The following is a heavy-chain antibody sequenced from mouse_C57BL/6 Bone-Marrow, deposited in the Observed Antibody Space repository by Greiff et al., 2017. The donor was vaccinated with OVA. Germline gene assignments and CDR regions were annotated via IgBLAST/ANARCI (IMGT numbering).Heavy chain of an antibody. D-gene: IGHD1-1*01. J-gene: IGHJ2*01. V-gene: IGHV2-2*01. CDR1: GFSLTSYG. Sequence: VQLQQSGPGLVQPSQSLSISCTVSGFSLTSYGVHWVRQSPGKGLEWLGVIWRGGSTAYNAAFISRLSIRKDNSKSQVFFKMNSLQAADTAIYYCARNSPITTVVAPYFDYWGQGTTLTVSS. CDR3: ARNSPITTVVAPYFDY. CDR2: IWRGGST.